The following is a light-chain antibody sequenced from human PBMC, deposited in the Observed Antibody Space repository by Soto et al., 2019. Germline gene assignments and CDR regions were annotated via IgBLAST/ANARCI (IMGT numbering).Light chain of an antibody. Sequence: QSVLTQPPSASGTPGQRVTISCSGSGSNIGSNTVNWYQQLPGTAPQLLIYSNNQRPSGVPGRFSGSKSGTSASLAISGLQSEDEADYYCAAWDDSLNGRVLGTGTKLTVL. J-gene: IGLJ1*01. V-gene: IGLV1-44*01. CDR1: GSNIGSNT. CDR2: SNN. CDR3: AAWDDSLNGRV.